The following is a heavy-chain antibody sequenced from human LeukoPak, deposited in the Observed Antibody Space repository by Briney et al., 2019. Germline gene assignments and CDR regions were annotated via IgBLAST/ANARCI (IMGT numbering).Heavy chain of an antibody. D-gene: IGHD2-15*01. CDR2: IYPGDSDT. J-gene: IGHJ2*01. CDR1: GYSFTSYW. Sequence: GESLKISCKGSGYSFTSYWIGWVRQMPGKGLEWMGIIYPGDSDTRYSPSFQGQVTISADKSISTAYLQWSSLKASDTAMYYCARAPDADYCSGGSCYHWYFDLWGRGTLVTVSS. CDR3: ARAPDADYCSGGSCYHWYFDL. V-gene: IGHV5-51*01.